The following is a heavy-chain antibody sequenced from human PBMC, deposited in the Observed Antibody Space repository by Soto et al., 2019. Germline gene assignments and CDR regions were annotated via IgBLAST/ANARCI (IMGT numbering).Heavy chain of an antibody. CDR2: FKPTGGGST. CDR1: GYTFSGYY. CDR3: SSDYGSGVEMDV. V-gene: IGHV1-46*01. J-gene: IGHJ6*02. D-gene: IGHD3-10*01. Sequence: QVQLVQSWAEVKKPGASVKLSCKPSGYTFSGYYVHWVRQAPGQGLEWLGVFKPTGGGSTSYAQRFQGKVTVTRDTSTSTVYMELGSLRFDDTAVFFCSSDYGSGVEMDVWGQGTRVTVSS.